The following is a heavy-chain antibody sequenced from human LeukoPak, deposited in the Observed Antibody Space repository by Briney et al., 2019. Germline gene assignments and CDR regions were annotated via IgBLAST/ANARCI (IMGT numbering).Heavy chain of an antibody. CDR1: GGTFSSYA. CDR2: IIPIFGTA. V-gene: IGHV1-69*06. J-gene: IGHJ5*02. D-gene: IGHD2-2*01. Sequence: SVKVSCKASGGTFSSYAISWVRQAPGQGLEWMGRIIPIFGTANYAQKFQGRVTITADKSTSTAYVELSSLRSEDTAVYYCASLGQHCSSTSCYDGKRFDPWGQGTLVTVSS. CDR3: ASLGQHCSSTSCYDGKRFDP.